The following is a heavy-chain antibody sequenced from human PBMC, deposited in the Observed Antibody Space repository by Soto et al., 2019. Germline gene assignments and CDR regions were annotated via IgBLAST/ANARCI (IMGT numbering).Heavy chain of an antibody. CDR3: AKAPLSYCSGGSCYSGYDY. CDR2: ISGSGGSA. J-gene: IGHJ4*02. Sequence: EVQLLESGGGLVQPGGSLRLSCAASGFTFSSYAMSWVRQAPGKGLEWVSAISGSGGSAYYEDSVKGRFTIARDNSKNTLYLQMNGLRAEDTAVYYCAKAPLSYCSGGSCYSGYDYWGQGTLVTVSS. D-gene: IGHD2-15*01. V-gene: IGHV3-23*01. CDR1: GFTFSSYA.